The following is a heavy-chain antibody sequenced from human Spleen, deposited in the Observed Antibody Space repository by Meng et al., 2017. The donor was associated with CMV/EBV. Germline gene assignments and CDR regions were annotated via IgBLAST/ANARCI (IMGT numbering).Heavy chain of an antibody. CDR1: GFTFSSYA. Sequence: GESLKISCAASGFTFSSYAMSWVRQGTGKGLEWVSVISGGGGSTYYADSVKGRFTISRDNSKNTLYLQMNSLKTEDTGVYYCSRTIYDYAKRLEYWGQGTLVTVSS. V-gene: IGHV3-23*01. J-gene: IGHJ4*02. CDR3: SRTIYDYAKRLEY. CDR2: ISGGGGST. D-gene: IGHD3-16*01.